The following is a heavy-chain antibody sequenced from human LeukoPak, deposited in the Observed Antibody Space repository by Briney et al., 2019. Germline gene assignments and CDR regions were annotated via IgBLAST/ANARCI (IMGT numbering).Heavy chain of an antibody. CDR1: GFTFSSYS. CDR2: ISSSSSYI. D-gene: IGHD3-3*01. V-gene: IGHV3-21*01. CDR3: AREYYDFWSGSSNWFDP. Sequence: GGSLRLSRAASGFTFSSYSMNWVRQAPGKGLEWVSSISSSSSYIYYADSVKGRFTISRDNAKNSLYLQMNSLRAEDTAVYYCAREYYDFWSGSSNWFDPWGQGTLVTVSS. J-gene: IGHJ5*02.